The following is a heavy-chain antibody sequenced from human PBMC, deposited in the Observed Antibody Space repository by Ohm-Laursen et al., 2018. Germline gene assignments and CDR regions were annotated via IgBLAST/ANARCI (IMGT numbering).Heavy chain of an antibody. CDR3: AKAANSPRGYDFDY. CDR1: GFTFDDYT. J-gene: IGHJ4*02. V-gene: IGHV3-9*01. Sequence: SLRLSCTASGFTFDDYTMHWVRQAPGKGLELVSVISWNSGSIGYADSVKGRFTISRDNAKNSLYLQMIRLRAEDTALYYCAKAANSPRGYDFDYWGQGTLVTVSS. CDR2: ISWNSGSI. D-gene: IGHD5-12*01.